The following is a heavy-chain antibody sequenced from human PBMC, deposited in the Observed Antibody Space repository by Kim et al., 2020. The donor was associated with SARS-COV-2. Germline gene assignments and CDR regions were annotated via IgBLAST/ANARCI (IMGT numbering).Heavy chain of an antibody. CDR2: IYPGDSDT. CDR3: ARCGYYDSSGYPIFYWYFDL. CDR1: GYSFTSYW. Sequence: GESLKISCKGSGYSFTSYWIGWVRQMPGKGLEWMGIIYPGDSDTRYSPSFQGQVTISADKSISTAYLQWSSLKASDTAMYYCARCGYYDSSGYPIFYWYFDLWGRGTLVTVSS. V-gene: IGHV5-51*01. D-gene: IGHD3-22*01. J-gene: IGHJ2*01.